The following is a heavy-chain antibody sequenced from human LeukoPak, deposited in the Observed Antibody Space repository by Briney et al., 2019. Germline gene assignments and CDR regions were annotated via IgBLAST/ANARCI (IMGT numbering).Heavy chain of an antibody. V-gene: IGHV7-4-1*02. CDR1: GDTFISYS. D-gene: IGHD6-13*01. Sequence: ASVKVSFTASGDTFISYSMNWVPQAPGQGLEWMGWINTNTGNPTYAQGFTGRFVFSLDTSVSTTYLQISSLKAEDTAVYYCARSIGAAGYMDVWGKGTTVTVSS. J-gene: IGHJ6*03. CDR2: INTNTGNP. CDR3: ARSIGAAGYMDV.